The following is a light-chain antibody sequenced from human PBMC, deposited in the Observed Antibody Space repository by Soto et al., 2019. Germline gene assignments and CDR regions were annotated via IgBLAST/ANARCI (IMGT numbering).Light chain of an antibody. V-gene: IGLV2-8*01. CDR2: EVT. CDR1: SSDVGGYNY. Sequence: QSALPQPPSASGSPGPSVTLSCTGTSSDVGGYNYVSWYQQYPGRAPKLMIYEVTKRPSGVPDRFSGSKSGSTASLTVSGLQAEDEADYYCSSYAASNNFYFVFGGGTKLTVL. CDR3: SSYAASNNFYFV. J-gene: IGLJ3*02.